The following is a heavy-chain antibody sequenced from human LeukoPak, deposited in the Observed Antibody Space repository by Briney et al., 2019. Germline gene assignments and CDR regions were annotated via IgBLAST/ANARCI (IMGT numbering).Heavy chain of an antibody. Sequence: PSETLSLTCTVSGGSISSYYWSWIRQPPGKGLEWLGYIYYSGSTNYNPSLKSRVTISVDTSKNQFSLKLSSVTAADTAVYYCARDGTPGGIDAFDIWGQGTMVTVSS. J-gene: IGHJ3*02. CDR1: GGSISSYY. CDR3: ARDGTPGGIDAFDI. V-gene: IGHV4-59*01. D-gene: IGHD2-15*01. CDR2: IYYSGST.